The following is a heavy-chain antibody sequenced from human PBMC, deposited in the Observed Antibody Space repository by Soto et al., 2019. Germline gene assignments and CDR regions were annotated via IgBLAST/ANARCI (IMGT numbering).Heavy chain of an antibody. CDR3: ARRGITVTKASGMDV. V-gene: IGHV1-8*02. Sequence: ASVKVSCKASGGTFSSYAISWVRQAPGQGLEWMGWMNPNSGNTGYAQKFQGRVTMTRNTSISTAYMELSSLRSEDTAVYYCARRGITVTKASGMDVWGQGTTVTVSS. CDR1: GGTFSSYA. D-gene: IGHD4-17*01. CDR2: MNPNSGNT. J-gene: IGHJ6*02.